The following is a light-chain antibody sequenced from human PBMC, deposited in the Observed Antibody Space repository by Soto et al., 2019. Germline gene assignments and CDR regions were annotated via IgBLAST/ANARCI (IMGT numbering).Light chain of an antibody. V-gene: IGLV1-40*01. Sequence: QPVLTQPPSVSGAPGQRVTISCTGSSSNIGAGYDVHWYLQLPGTAPKLLIYGNTNRPSGVPDRFSGSKSGSSASLAITGLQAEDEADYYCQSHDSSLHASVFGPGTQLTVL. CDR1: SSNIGAGYD. J-gene: IGLJ1*01. CDR3: QSHDSSLHASV. CDR2: GNT.